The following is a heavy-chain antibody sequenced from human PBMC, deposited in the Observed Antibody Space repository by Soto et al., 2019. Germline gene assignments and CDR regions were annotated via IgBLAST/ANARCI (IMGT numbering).Heavy chain of an antibody. CDR1: GGSISSYY. J-gene: IGHJ5*02. D-gene: IGHD4-17*01. Sequence: LSLTCTVSGGSISSYYWSWIRQPPGKGLEWIGYIYYSGSTNYNPSLKSRVTISVDTSKNQFSLKLSSVTAADTAVYYCARGEARDYGLNNWFDPWGQGTLVTVSS. CDR2: IYYSGST. V-gene: IGHV4-59*01. CDR3: ARGEARDYGLNNWFDP.